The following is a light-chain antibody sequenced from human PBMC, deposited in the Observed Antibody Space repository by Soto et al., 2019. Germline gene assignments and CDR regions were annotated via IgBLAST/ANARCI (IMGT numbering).Light chain of an antibody. Sequence: DIVMTQSPRSLPVTPGEPASISCRSSQSLLHSDGYTYMDWYLQKPGQSPQVLIYLTVHRASGVPDRFSGSGSGTDFTLKISRVEAEDAGVYYCMQALQTPYTFGQGTKLEIK. CDR3: MQALQTPYT. CDR2: LTV. CDR1: QSLLHSDGYTY. V-gene: IGKV2-28*01. J-gene: IGKJ2*01.